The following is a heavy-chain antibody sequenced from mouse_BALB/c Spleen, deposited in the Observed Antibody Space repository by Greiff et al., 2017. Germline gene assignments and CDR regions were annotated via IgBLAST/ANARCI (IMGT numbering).Heavy chain of an antibody. Sequence: DVHLVESGGDLVKPGGSLKLSCAASGFTFSSYGMSWVRQTPDKRLEWVATISSGGSYTYYPDSVKGRFTISRDNAKNTLYLQMSSLKSEDTAMYYCARPSTMITMFAYWGQGTLVTVSA. V-gene: IGHV5-6*01. D-gene: IGHD2-4*01. CDR1: GFTFSSYG. CDR2: ISSGGSYT. CDR3: ARPSTMITMFAY. J-gene: IGHJ3*01.